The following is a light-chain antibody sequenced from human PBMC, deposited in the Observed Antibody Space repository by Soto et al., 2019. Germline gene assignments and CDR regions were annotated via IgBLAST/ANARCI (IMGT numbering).Light chain of an antibody. Sequence: QSALTQPASVSGAPGQRVTISCTGSSSNIGANSDVHWYQQLTGAAPKLLIYGNTNRPSGVSDRFSASKSGTSASLAITGLQAEDEADYYCQSYDNSLSGFYVFGTGTKVTVL. CDR3: QSYDNSLSGFYV. J-gene: IGLJ1*01. CDR1: SSNIGANSD. CDR2: GNT. V-gene: IGLV1-40*01.